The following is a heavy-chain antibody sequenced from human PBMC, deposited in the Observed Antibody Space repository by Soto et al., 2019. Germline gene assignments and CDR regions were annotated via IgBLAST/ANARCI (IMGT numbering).Heavy chain of an antibody. Sequence: KASRDAYASSARHWVRHAPGQRIEWMGWINAGNGNTKYSQKFQGRVTITRDTSASTAYMELSSLRSEDTAVYYCARATTVPTGRYSYWCQATLVTVSS. CDR1: RDAYASSA. D-gene: IGHD4-17*01. CDR3: ARATTVPTGRYSY. CDR2: INAGNGNT. J-gene: IGHJ4*02. V-gene: IGHV1-3*01.